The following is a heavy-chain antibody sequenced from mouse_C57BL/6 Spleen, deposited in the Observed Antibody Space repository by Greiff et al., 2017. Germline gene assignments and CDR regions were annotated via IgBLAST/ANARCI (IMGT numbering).Heavy chain of an antibody. D-gene: IGHD1-2*01. CDR1: GYTFTDYN. CDR2: INPNNGGT. V-gene: IGHV1-18*01. Sequence: EVQLHQSGPELVKPGASVKIPCKASGYTFTDYNMDWVKQSHGKSLEWIGDINPNNGGTIYNQKFKGKATLTVDKSSSTAYMELRSLTSEDTAVYYCARKELLRPYFDYWGQGTTLTVSS. CDR3: ARKELLRPYFDY. J-gene: IGHJ2*01.